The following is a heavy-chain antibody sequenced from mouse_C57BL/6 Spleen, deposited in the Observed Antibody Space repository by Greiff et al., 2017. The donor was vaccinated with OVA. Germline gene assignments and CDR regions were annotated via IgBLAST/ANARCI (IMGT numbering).Heavy chain of an antibody. CDR3: ARKGSKGGYWYFAV. J-gene: IGHJ1*03. CDR1: GFSFTSYG. CDR2: IWSGGST. V-gene: IGHV2-2*01. D-gene: IGHD1-1*01. Sequence: QVQLQQSGPGLVQPSQSLSITCTVSGFSFTSYGVYWVRQSPGKGLEWLGVIWSGGSTDYNAAFISRLSISKDKSKSQVFFKMNSLQADDTAIYYCARKGSKGGYWYFAVWGTGTTVTVSS.